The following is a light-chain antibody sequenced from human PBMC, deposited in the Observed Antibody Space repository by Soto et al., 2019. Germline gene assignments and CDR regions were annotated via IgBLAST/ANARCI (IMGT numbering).Light chain of an antibody. Sequence: GCKNCRASHSVCSCSAWYQQKPGKAPKVIISDASTLESGVPSRFSGSESATEFTLTISSLQPDDSATYYCHQNNYYGTFGQGTKVDIK. CDR3: HQNNYYGT. CDR2: DAS. CDR1: HSVCSC. J-gene: IGKJ1*01. V-gene: IGKV1-5*01.